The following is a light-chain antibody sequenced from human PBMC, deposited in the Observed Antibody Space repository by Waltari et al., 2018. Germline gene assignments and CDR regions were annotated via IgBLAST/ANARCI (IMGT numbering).Light chain of an antibody. Sequence: QSALTQPPSASGSPGQSVTISCTGTSSDVGRHNFVSGSQQHPGKVPKLMIHEVSKRPAGVPDRFSGSKSGDTASLTVSGLQAEDEADYYCTSYAGSNILVFGGGTKLTVL. J-gene: IGLJ2*01. CDR2: EVS. CDR3: TSYAGSNILV. V-gene: IGLV2-8*01. CDR1: SSDVGRHNF.